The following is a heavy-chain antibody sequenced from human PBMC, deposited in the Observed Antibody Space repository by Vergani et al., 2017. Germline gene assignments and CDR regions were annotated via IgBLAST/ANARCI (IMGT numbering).Heavy chain of an antibody. J-gene: IGHJ4*02. CDR3: ARDEWDSGYDYGVLDY. D-gene: IGHD5-12*01. Sequence: EVQLLESGGGLVQPGGSLRLSCAASGFTFSSYAMSWVRQAPGKGLEWVSAISGSGGSTYYADSVKGRFTISRDNSKNTLYLQMNSLRAEDTAVYYCARDEWDSGYDYGVLDYWGQGTLVTVSS. CDR1: GFTFSSYA. CDR2: ISGSGGST. V-gene: IGHV3-23*01.